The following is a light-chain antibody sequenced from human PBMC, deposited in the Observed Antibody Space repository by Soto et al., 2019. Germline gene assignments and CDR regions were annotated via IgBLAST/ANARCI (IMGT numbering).Light chain of an antibody. CDR1: QSVLYNSNTKNY. J-gene: IGKJ5*01. Sequence: DIVMTQSPDSLAVSLRERATINCKSSQSVLYNSNTKNYLSWYRQKPVQPPKLLIYWASTRESGVPDRFSGSGSGTDFTLTISSLQAEDVAVYYWQQYYSTPITFGQGTRLEIK. V-gene: IGKV4-1*01. CDR2: WAS. CDR3: QQYYSTPIT.